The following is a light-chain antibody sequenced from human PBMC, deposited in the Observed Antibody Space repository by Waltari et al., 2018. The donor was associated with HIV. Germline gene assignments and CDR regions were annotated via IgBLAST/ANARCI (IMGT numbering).Light chain of an antibody. Sequence: QSVLTQHPSVSGAPGQRVTISRTASNSTPGVAYDVHWFQQHPGTAPKLVNYGNNNRPSGVPDRFSGSKSGTSASLAISGLQAEDEADYYCQSYDSSLSGSVFGGGTKLTVL. J-gene: IGLJ2*01. CDR1: NSTPGVAYD. V-gene: IGLV1-40*01. CDR2: GNN. CDR3: QSYDSSLSGSV.